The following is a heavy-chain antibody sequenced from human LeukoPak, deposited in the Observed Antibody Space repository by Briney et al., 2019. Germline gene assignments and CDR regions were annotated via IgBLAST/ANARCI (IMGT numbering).Heavy chain of an antibody. J-gene: IGHJ4*02. Sequence: LSLTCAVYGGSFSGYYWSWIRQPPGKGLEWISYVSSTGGDKFYADPVKGRFTISRDNARNSLYMEMDDLIAEDTAFYYSAGGENGSFDHWGQGTLVIVSS. CDR3: AGGENGSFDH. CDR2: VSSTGGDK. CDR1: GGSFSGYY. D-gene: IGHD3-10*01. V-gene: IGHV3-11*01.